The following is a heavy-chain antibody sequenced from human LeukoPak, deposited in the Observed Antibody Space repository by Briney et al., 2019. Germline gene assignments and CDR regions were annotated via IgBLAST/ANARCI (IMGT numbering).Heavy chain of an antibody. V-gene: IGHV4-30-4*08. CDR1: GGSISSGDYY. J-gene: IGHJ4*02. CDR2: IYYSGST. CDR3: ARVLIAAAGTHLDY. D-gene: IGHD6-13*01. Sequence: SETLSLTCTVSGGSISSGDYYWSWIRRPPGKGLEWIGYIYYSGSTYYNPSLKSRVTISVDTSKNQFSLKLSSVTAADTAVYYCARVLIAAAGTHLDYWGQGTLVTVSS.